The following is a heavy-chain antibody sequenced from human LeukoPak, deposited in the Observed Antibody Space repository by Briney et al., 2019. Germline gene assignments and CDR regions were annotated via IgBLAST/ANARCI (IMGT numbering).Heavy chain of an antibody. V-gene: IGHV3-21*01. Sequence: GGSLRLSCAASGFTFSSYSMNWVRQAPGKGLEWVSSISSSSSYIYYADSVKGRFTISRDNAKSSLYLQMNSLGAEDTAVYYCARVVGRNDAFDIWGQGTMVTVSS. D-gene: IGHD2-15*01. CDR2: ISSSSSYI. CDR3: ARVVGRNDAFDI. J-gene: IGHJ3*02. CDR1: GFTFSSYS.